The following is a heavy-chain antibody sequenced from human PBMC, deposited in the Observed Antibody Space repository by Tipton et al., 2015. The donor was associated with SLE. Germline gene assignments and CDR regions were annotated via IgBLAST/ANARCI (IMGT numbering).Heavy chain of an antibody. J-gene: IGHJ4*02. CDR1: GGAISTFY. CDR3: ARVGYISGSYYFDY. V-gene: IGHV4-4*07. Sequence: TLSLTCTVSGGAISTFYWSWIRQSAGKGLAWSGRIYSRGRTNYNPSLKSRVTMSVDTSRKQFSLKLTSVTAADTAVYYCARVGYISGSYYFDYWGQGTLVTVSS. D-gene: IGHD6-19*01. CDR2: IYSRGRT.